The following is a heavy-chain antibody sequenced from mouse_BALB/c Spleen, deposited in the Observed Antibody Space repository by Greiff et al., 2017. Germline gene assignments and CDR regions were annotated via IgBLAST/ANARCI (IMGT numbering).Heavy chain of an antibody. J-gene: IGHJ4*01. CDR1: GYTFTSYW. V-gene: IGHV1-69*02. CDR3: TRSGPSMDY. CDR2: IYPSDSYT. D-gene: IGHD3-2*02. Sequence: VQLQQPGAELVRPGASVKLSCKASGYTFTSYWINWVKQRPGQGLEWIGNIYPSDSYTNYNQKFKDKATLTVDKSSSTAYMQLSSPTSEDAAVYYCTRSGPSMDYWGQGTSVTVSS.